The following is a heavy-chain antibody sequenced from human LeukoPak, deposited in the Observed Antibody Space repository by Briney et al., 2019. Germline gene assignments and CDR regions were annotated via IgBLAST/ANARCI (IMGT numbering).Heavy chain of an antibody. V-gene: IGHV4-39*01. J-gene: IGHJ4*02. D-gene: IGHD4-23*01. CDR3: ARIDGGHHLSPFDY. CDR1: GGSFSSSSYY. CDR2: VYYSGST. Sequence: SETLSLTCTVSGGSFSSSSYYWGWIRQPPGKGLEWIGSVYYSGSTYYNPSLKSRVTISVDTSKNQFSLKLSSVTAADTAIYYCARIDGGHHLSPFDYWGQGTLVTVSS.